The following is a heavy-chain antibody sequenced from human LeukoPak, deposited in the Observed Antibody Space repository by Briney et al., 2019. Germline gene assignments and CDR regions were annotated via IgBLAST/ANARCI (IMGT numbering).Heavy chain of an antibody. D-gene: IGHD3-3*01. J-gene: IGHJ6*02. CDR1: GGSFSGYY. V-gene: IGHV4-34*01. Sequence: PSETLSLTCAVYGGSFSGYYWSWIRQPPGKGLEWIGEINHSGSTNYNPSLKSRVTISVDTSKNQFSLKLSSVTAADTAVYYCARGSMQGYDFWGHYYYGMDVWGQGTTVTVSS. CDR3: ARGSMQGYDFWGHYYYGMDV. CDR2: INHSGST.